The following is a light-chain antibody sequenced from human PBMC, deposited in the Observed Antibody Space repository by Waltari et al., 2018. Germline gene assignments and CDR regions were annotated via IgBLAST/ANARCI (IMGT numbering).Light chain of an antibody. CDR1: QGIRTY. CDR2: ATS. V-gene: IGKV1-8*01. CDR3: QQYYDYPGT. J-gene: IGKJ1*01. Sequence: AIRMTQSPSSISASTGDTVTISCRASQGIRTYLAWYQQKPVTAPKLLMYATSTLQTGVPSRFSGGGSGTEFTLTISRLQSDDFAIYYCQQYYDYPGTFGQGTKVEVK.